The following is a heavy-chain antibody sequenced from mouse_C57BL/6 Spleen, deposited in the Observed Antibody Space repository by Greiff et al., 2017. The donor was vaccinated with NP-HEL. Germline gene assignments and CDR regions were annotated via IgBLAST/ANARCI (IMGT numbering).Heavy chain of an antibody. CDR3: ARKDDGYYRLAY. J-gene: IGHJ3*01. D-gene: IGHD2-3*01. CDR1: GYTFTDYN. V-gene: IGHV1-18*01. CDR2: INPNNGGT. Sequence: EVQLQQSGPELVKPGASVKIPCKASGYTFTDYNMDWVKQSHGKSLEWIGDINPNNGGTIYNQKFKGKATLTVDKSSSTAYMELRSLTSEDTAVYYCARKDDGYYRLAYWGQGTLVTVSA.